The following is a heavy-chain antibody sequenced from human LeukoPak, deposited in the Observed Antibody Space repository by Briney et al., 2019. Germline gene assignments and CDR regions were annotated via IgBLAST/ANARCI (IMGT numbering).Heavy chain of an antibody. Sequence: SETLSLTCTVSGDSISSYYWSWIRQPPGKGLEWTGYMYYSGSSNYNPSLKSRVTISVDTSKNQFSLKLRSVTAADTAVYYCARVSLYDSSGYVKWLDPWGQGTLVTVSS. CDR3: ARVSLYDSSGYVKWLDP. CDR2: MYYSGSS. D-gene: IGHD3-22*01. CDR1: GDSISSYY. J-gene: IGHJ5*02. V-gene: IGHV4-59*01.